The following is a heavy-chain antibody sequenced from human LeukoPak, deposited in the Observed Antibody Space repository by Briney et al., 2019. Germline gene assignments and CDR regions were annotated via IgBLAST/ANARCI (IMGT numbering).Heavy chain of an antibody. CDR2: FSGSGGST. Sequence: GGSLRLSCAASGFTFSSYAMSWVRQAPGKGLECISGFSGSGGSTYYADSVKGRFTISRDNAKNSLYLQMNSLRAEDMALYYCAKTYSSGWYRDAFDIWGQGTMVTVSS. CDR3: AKTYSSGWYRDAFDI. CDR1: GFTFSSYA. J-gene: IGHJ3*02. D-gene: IGHD6-19*01. V-gene: IGHV3-23*01.